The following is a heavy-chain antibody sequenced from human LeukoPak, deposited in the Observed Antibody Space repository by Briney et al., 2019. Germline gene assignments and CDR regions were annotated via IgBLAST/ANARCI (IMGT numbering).Heavy chain of an antibody. CDR3: AKGAIYYCDSSAYYHDY. CDR1: GFTFSSYA. J-gene: IGHJ4*02. Sequence: GGSLRLSCAASGFTFSSYAMSGVRQAPGKGREGVSAISGSGGGTYYADFVKGRFTIFRENSKNTVFLQMNSLRAEDTAVYYCAKGAIYYCDSSAYYHDYWGQGTLVTVSS. V-gene: IGHV3-23*01. D-gene: IGHD3-22*01. CDR2: ISGSGGGT.